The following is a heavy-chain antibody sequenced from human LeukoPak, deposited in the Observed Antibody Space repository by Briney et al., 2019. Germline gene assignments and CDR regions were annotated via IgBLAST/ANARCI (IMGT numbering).Heavy chain of an antibody. CDR3: ARGGSYAYSGDFDY. CDR2: MSYGGQNE. J-gene: IGHJ4*02. V-gene: IGHV3-30*03. CDR1: GLTFSGYD. Sequence: GGSLRLSCAASGLTFSGYDMHWVRQAPGKGPEWVAVMSYGGQNERYADSVKGRFTISRDNSKNTLYLQMNSLRAEDTAVYYCARGGSYAYSGDFDYWGQGTLVTVSS. D-gene: IGHD1-26*01.